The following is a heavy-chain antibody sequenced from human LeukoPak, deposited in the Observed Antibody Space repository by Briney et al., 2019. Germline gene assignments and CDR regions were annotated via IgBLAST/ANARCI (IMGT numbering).Heavy chain of an antibody. V-gene: IGHV5-51*01. Sequence: GESLKISCKGSGYSFTSYWIGWVRQMPGKGLEWMGIIYPGDSDTRYSPSFQGQVTISADKSISTAYLQWSSLKASDTAMYYCARLPEIAVAGPTVSYFDYWGQGTLVTVSS. J-gene: IGHJ4*02. CDR2: IYPGDSDT. D-gene: IGHD6-19*01. CDR3: ARLPEIAVAGPTVSYFDY. CDR1: GYSFTSYW.